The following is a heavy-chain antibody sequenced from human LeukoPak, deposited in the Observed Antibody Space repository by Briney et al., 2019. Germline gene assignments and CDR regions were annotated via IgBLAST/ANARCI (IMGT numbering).Heavy chain of an antibody. V-gene: IGHV4-39*07. CDR1: GVSVSDTDYY. D-gene: IGHD1-26*01. CDR2: MHFSGSP. J-gene: IGHJ4*02. Sequence: PSETLSLTCIVSGVSVSDTDYYWGWVRQPPGKTLEWIGSMHFSGSPFYSPSLESRFSMSVDTSKNQFSLHLRSVTAADTAVYYCARDEVGAKGRPFDYWGRGTLVTVSS. CDR3: ARDEVGAKGRPFDY.